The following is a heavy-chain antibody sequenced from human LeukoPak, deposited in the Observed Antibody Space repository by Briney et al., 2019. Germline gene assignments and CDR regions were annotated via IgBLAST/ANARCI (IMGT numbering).Heavy chain of an antibody. CDR3: ARVRYSSSRSIDY. CDR1: GFTFSSFE. V-gene: IGHV3-48*03. CDR2: ITSGGSMT. D-gene: IGHD6-13*01. J-gene: IGHJ4*02. Sequence: GGSLRLSCAASGFTFSSFEMNWVRQAPGKGLEWVSYITSGGSMTYSADSVKGRFTISRDNAKNSLYLQMNSLRAEDTAVYYCARVRYSSSRSIDYWGQGTLVTVSS.